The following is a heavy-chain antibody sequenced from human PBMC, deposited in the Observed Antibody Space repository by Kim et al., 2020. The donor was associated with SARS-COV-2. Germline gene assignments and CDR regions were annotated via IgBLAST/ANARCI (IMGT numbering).Heavy chain of an antibody. V-gene: IGHV3-73*01. D-gene: IGHD2-15*01. CDR3: SRGPPQTECYWDALDI. CDR2: IRSNANNYET. CDR1: GFSFSDSA. Sequence: GGSLRLSCAASGFSFSDSAMHWVRQASGKGLEWVGRIRSNANNYETVYAVSVRGRFRISRDDSKNTVFLQMHSLKTEDTAMFYCSRGPPQTECYWDALDIWGQGTKVTVSS. J-gene: IGHJ3*02.